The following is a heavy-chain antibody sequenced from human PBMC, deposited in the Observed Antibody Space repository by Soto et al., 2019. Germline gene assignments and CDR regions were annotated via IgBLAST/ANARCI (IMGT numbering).Heavy chain of an antibody. CDR3: AREVRYCNGGSCNARGLGY. D-gene: IGHD2-15*01. CDR2: IDPSDSYT. CDR1: GYNFTSYW. J-gene: IGHJ4*02. Sequence: GESLKISCNGSGYNFTSYWISWVRQMPGKGLEGMGRIDPSDSYTTYSPSFQGDVTISAHKSISNAYLQWSSLKASATARYYCAREVRYCNGGSCNARGLGYWGQGTLGTVSS. V-gene: IGHV5-10-1*01.